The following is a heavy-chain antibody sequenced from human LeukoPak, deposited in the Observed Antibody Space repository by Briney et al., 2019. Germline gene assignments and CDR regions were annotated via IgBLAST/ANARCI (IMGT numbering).Heavy chain of an antibody. V-gene: IGHV3-11*04. Sequence: KTGGSLRLSCAASGFTFSDHYMTWIRQAPGKGLEWISFISGSGDTMFYADSVKGRFAISRDNAKNSVFLQMSSLRVEDTAMYYCAREGSTTSSWGQGTLVTVSS. CDR3: AREGSTTSS. D-gene: IGHD1-14*01. CDR2: ISGSGDTM. J-gene: IGHJ4*02. CDR1: GFTFSDHY.